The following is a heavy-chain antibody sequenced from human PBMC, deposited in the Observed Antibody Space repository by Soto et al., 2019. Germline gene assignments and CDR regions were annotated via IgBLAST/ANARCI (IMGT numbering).Heavy chain of an antibody. CDR1: GFTFSSYS. J-gene: IGHJ6*02. Sequence: PGGSLRLSCAASGFTFSSYSMNWVRQAPGKGLEWVSSISSSSSYIYYADSVKGRFTISRDNAKNSLYLQMNSLRAEDTAVYYCAVDYGDPDYYYGMDVWGQGTTVTVSS. V-gene: IGHV3-21*01. D-gene: IGHD4-17*01. CDR2: ISSSSSYI. CDR3: AVDYGDPDYYYGMDV.